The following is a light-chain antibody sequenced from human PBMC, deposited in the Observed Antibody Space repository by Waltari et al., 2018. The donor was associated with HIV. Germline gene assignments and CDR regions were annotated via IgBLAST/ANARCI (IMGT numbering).Light chain of an antibody. CDR2: DVT. V-gene: IGLV2-14*01. J-gene: IGLJ2*01. Sequence: QSALAQPPSASGSAGQSVTISCTGTSSDVGAYNYVSWYQQHPGKSPKLIIYDVTSRPSGISDRFSASKSGNAASLTISGLQADDEGEYYCSSYTTFNTVIFGGGTKLTV. CDR3: SSYTTFNTVI. CDR1: SSDVGAYNY.